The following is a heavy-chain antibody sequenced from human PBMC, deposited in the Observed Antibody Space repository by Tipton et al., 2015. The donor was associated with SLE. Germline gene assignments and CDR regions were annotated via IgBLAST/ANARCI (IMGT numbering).Heavy chain of an antibody. V-gene: IGHV4-34*01. J-gene: IGHJ4*02. CDR2: INHSGST. CDR3: ARGRDYYDSSGYLYDFDY. Sequence: TLSLTCAVCGGSFSGYYWSWIRQPPGKGLEWIGEINHSGSTNYNPSLKSRVTISVDTSKNQFSLKLSSVTAADTAVYYCARGRDYYDSSGYLYDFDYWGQGTLVTVSS. CDR1: GGSFSGYY. D-gene: IGHD3-22*01.